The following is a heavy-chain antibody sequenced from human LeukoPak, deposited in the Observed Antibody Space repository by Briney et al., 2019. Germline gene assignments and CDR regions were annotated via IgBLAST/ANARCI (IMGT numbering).Heavy chain of an antibody. Sequence: ASVKVSCKASGYTFTNYYMHWLRQAPGQGLEWMGIINPGDGGATYAQNFQGRATMTRDTYTSTVYMDLSSLRSVDTAVYYCARVGDSSGWFFDYWGQGTLVTVSS. V-gene: IGHV1-46*01. CDR3: ARVGDSSGWFFDY. CDR2: INPGDGGA. J-gene: IGHJ4*02. D-gene: IGHD6-19*01. CDR1: GYTFTNYY.